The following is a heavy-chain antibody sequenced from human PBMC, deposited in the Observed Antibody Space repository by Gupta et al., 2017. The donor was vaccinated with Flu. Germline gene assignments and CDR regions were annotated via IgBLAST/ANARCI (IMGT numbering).Heavy chain of an antibody. CDR1: GGSFSGYY. V-gene: IGHV4-34*02. CDR3: ARLRPLLRFLAA. D-gene: IGHD3-3*01. CDR2: INHSGDT. J-gene: IGHJ5*02. Sequence: QVRLQQWGAGLLKPSETLSLTCAVYGGSFSGYYWSWIRHSPGKGLEWIGEINHSGDTNYNPSLKSRVTLSVDTSKTQFSLNLTSVTAADTAVYYCARLRPLLRFLAAWGQGTLVTVSS.